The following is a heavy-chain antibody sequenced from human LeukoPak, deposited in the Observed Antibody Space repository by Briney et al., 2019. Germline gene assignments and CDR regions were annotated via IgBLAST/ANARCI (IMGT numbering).Heavy chain of an antibody. Sequence: GGSLRLSCAASGFTFSSYSMNWVRQAPGKGLEWVSSISSNSSYIYYADSVKGLFTISRDNAKNSLYLQMNSLRGEDTAVYYCARDHYYDSSGYYYYGPFDYWGQGTLVTVSS. CDR1: GFTFSSYS. D-gene: IGHD3-22*01. CDR2: ISSNSSYI. V-gene: IGHV3-21*01. J-gene: IGHJ4*02. CDR3: ARDHYYDSSGYYYYGPFDY.